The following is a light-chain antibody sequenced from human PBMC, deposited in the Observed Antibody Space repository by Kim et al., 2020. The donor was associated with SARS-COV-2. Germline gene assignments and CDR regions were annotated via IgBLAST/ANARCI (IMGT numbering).Light chain of an antibody. J-gene: IGKJ4*01. CDR2: AAS. CDR3: QKANSFPLA. V-gene: IGKV1-12*01. Sequence: AYVGDRDTVTCRASQGISSWLAWYQQKPGKAPKLLISAASSLQSGVPSRFSGSGSGTDFTLTISSLQPEDFATYFCQKANSFPLAFGGGTKVDIK. CDR1: QGISSW.